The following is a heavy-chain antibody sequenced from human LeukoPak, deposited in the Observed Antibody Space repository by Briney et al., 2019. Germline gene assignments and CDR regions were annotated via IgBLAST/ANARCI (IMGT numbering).Heavy chain of an antibody. CDR3: AREGSSGYCSSTNCLDFDY. V-gene: IGHV1-3*01. J-gene: IGHJ4*02. CDR2: INAGNGNT. D-gene: IGHD2-2*01. CDR1: GYTFTSYA. Sequence: GASVKVSCKASGYTFTSYAMHWVRQAPGQRLEWMGWINAGNGNTKYSQKLQGRVTMTTDTSTTTAYMELRSLRSDDTAVYYCAREGSSGYCSSTNCLDFDYWGQGTLVTVSS.